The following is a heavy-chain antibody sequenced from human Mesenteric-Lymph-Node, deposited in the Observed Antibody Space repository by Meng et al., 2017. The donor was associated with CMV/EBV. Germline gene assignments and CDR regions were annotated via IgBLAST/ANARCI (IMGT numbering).Heavy chain of an antibody. CDR2: ISYSGST. D-gene: IGHD3-10*01. V-gene: IGHV4-59*01. J-gene: IGHJ4*02. CDR3: AREFGPRYFDY. Sequence: SETLSLTCTVSGGSISSNYWSWIRKPPGKGLEWIGYISYSGSTNYNPSLKSRVTISGDTSKNQFSLKLTSMTAADAAVYYCAREFGPRYFDYWGQGTLVTVSS. CDR1: GGSISSNY.